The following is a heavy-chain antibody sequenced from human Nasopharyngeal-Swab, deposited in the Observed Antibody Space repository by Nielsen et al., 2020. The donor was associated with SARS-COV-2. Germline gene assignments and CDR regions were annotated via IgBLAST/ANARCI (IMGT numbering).Heavy chain of an antibody. J-gene: IGHJ4*02. CDR2: ISYDGSNK. V-gene: IGHV3-30*04. CDR1: GITFSSYA. Sequence: GESLKISCAASGITFSSYAMHWVRQAPGKGMEWVAVISYDGSNKYYADSVKGRFTISRDNSKNTLYLQMNSLRAEDTAVYYCARPLTGYYYFDYWGQGTLVTVSS. CDR3: ARPLTGYYYFDY. D-gene: IGHD3-9*01.